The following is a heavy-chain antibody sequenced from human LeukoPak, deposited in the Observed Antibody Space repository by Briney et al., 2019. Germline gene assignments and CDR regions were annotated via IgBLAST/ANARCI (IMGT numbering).Heavy chain of an antibody. Sequence: PGGSLRLSCAGSGFSVSNYYMSWVRQAPGKGLEWVSLIRDSGETFYADSVKGRFTISRDNSKNTMYLQMNRLRVEDTAVYYCGRPRRQDTPYHCMDVWGKGTTVIVSS. V-gene: IGHV3-66*02. D-gene: IGHD5-24*01. CDR2: IRDSGET. J-gene: IGHJ6*03. CDR1: GFSVSNYY. CDR3: GRPRRQDTPYHCMDV.